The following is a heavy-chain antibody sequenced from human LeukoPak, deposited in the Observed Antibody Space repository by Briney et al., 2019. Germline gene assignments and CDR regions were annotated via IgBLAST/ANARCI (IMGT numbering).Heavy chain of an antibody. CDR1: GFAFGNYA. CDR3: AKDPYGTRYFDY. CDR2: ISGVNT. J-gene: IGHJ4*02. Sequence: PGGSLRLSCATSGFAFGNYAMSWFRQAPGKGLEWVSGISGVNTYYADSVKGRFTISRDNSKNTVYLQMNSLRAEDTAVYYCAKDPYGTRYFDYWGQGTLVTVSS. D-gene: IGHD2-2*01. V-gene: IGHV3-23*01.